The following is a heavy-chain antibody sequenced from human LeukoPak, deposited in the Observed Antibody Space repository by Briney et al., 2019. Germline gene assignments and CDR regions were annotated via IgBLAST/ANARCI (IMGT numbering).Heavy chain of an antibody. J-gene: IGHJ4*02. Sequence: SETLSLTCGVSGGSISNTNWWSRVRQPPGQGLEWIGEISLSGLTNYNPSLKSRVTVSLDKSENCRSVTRTSVTAADTAVYYCSIENGAFSPFGYGGQGTLVTVPA. V-gene: IGHV4-4*02. D-gene: IGHD3-3*01. CDR1: GGSISNTNW. CDR2: ISLSGLT. CDR3: SIENGAFSPFGY.